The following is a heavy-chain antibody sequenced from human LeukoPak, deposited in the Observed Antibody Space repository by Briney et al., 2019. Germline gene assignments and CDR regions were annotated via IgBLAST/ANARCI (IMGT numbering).Heavy chain of an antibody. V-gene: IGHV3-33*01. Sequence: GGSLRLSCAASGFTFSSYGMHWVRQAPGKGLEWVAVIWYDGSNKYYADSVKGRFTISRDNSKNTLYLQMNSLRAEDTAVYYCARDPVGGRYCSGGGCYRYGMDVWGQGITVTVSS. D-gene: IGHD2-15*01. CDR2: IWYDGSNK. CDR3: ARDPVGGRYCSGGGCYRYGMDV. J-gene: IGHJ6*02. CDR1: GFTFSSYG.